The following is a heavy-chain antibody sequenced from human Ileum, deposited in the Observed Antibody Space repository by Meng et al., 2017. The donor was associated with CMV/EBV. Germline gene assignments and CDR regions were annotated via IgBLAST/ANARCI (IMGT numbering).Heavy chain of an antibody. J-gene: IGHJ4*02. Sequence: QVQLQLPGPVLVKLSQTLFLTCANPGGSVSSNIAAWSWIRQSPSRGLEWLGRTYYRSKWYDDYAVSVKSRVTITPDTSKNQFSLHLNSVSPEDTAIYFCAREMGAHDYWGQGTLVTVSS. CDR1: GGSVSSNIAA. CDR2: TYYRSKWYD. D-gene: IGHD4/OR15-4a*01. CDR3: AREMGAHDY. V-gene: IGHV6-1*01.